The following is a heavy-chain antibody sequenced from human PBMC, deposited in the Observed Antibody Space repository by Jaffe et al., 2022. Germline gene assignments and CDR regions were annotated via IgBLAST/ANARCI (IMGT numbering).Heavy chain of an antibody. CDR3: ARRTTEWLSPTYYYYYMDV. CDR1: GYSFTSYW. J-gene: IGHJ6*03. V-gene: IGHV5-51*03. CDR2: IYPGDSDT. D-gene: IGHD3-3*01. Sequence: EVQLVQSGAEVKKPGESLKISCKGSGYSFTSYWIGWVRQMPGKGLEWMGIIYPGDSDTRYSPSFQGQVTISADKSISTAYLQWSSLKASDTAMYYCARRTTEWLSPTYYYYYMDVWGKGTTVTVSS.